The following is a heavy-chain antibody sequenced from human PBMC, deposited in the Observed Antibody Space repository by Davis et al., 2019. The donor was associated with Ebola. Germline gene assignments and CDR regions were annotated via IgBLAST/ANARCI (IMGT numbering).Heavy chain of an antibody. D-gene: IGHD2-2*01. CDR2: IDPSDSYT. CDR3: ARFGCSGTSCQYYYYYYMDV. CDR1: GYSFTSYW. J-gene: IGHJ6*03. V-gene: IGHV5-10-1*01. Sequence: GESLKISCKGSGYSFTSYWISWVRQMPGKGLEWMGRIDPSDSYTNYSPSFQGHVTISADKSISTAYLQWSSLKASDTAMYYCARFGCSGTSCQYYYYYYMDVWGKGTTVTVSS.